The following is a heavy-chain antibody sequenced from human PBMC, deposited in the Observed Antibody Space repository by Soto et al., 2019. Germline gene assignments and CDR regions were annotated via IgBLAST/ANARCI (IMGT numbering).Heavy chain of an antibody. Sequence: QVQLVESGGGVVQPGRSLRLSCAASGFTFSSYAMHWVRQAPGKGLEWVAVISYDGSNKYYADSVKGRFTISRDNSKNTLYLQMNSLRAEDTAVYDCARALLGNGTPHYWGQGTLVTVSS. D-gene: IGHD3-10*01. CDR3: ARALLGNGTPHY. CDR2: ISYDGSNK. J-gene: IGHJ4*02. V-gene: IGHV3-30-3*01. CDR1: GFTFSSYA.